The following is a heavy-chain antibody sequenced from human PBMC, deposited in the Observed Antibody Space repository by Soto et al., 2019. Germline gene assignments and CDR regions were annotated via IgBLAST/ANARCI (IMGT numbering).Heavy chain of an antibody. CDR3: ARDRGYDILTGYYNVVWLDY. CDR1: GFTFSSYA. V-gene: IGHV3-30-3*01. J-gene: IGHJ4*02. Sequence: PGCSLRHSCAASGFTFSSYAMHCIRQAPGKGLEWVAVISYDGSNKYYADSVKGRFTISRDNSKNTLYLQMNSLRAEDTAVYYCARDRGYDILTGYYNVVWLDYWGQGTLVTVSS. D-gene: IGHD3-9*01. CDR2: ISYDGSNK.